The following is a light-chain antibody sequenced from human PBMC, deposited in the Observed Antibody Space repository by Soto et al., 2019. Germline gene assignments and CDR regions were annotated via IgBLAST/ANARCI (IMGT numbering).Light chain of an antibody. Sequence: DIQMTQSPSSLSASVGDRVTITCQASQDIRYYLNWYQQKPGKAPKLLIYDASNLETGVPSRFSGSGSGTDFTFTISSLQPEDIATYYCQQYDNLLLTFGGGTKVEIK. CDR2: DAS. J-gene: IGKJ4*01. CDR1: QDIRYY. V-gene: IGKV1-33*01. CDR3: QQYDNLLLT.